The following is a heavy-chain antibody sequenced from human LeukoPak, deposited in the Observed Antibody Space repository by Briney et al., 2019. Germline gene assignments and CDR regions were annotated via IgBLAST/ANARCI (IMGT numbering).Heavy chain of an antibody. J-gene: IGHJ4*02. CDR2: IYYSGST. CDR3: ARHSSLGHFDF. V-gene: IGHV4-59*08. CDR1: GGSIRSYY. Sequence: PSETLSRTCTVSGGSIRSYYWSWIRQPPGKGLELIGYIYYSGSTSYNPSLKSRVTISVDTSKNQFSLNLSSVTAADTAVYYCARHSSLGHFDFWGQGTLVAVSS.